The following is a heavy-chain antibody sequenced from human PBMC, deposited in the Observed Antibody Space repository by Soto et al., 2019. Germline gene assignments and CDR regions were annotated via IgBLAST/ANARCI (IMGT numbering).Heavy chain of an antibody. J-gene: IGHJ4*02. CDR1: GGTFSSYA. CDR2: IIPIFGTA. Sequence: QVQLVQSGAEVKKPGSSVKVSCKASGGTFSSYAISWVRQAPGQGLEWMGGIIPIFGTANYAQKFQGRVTITADESTSTAYMELSNLRSEDTAVYYCARERGSSSINPLNDFDYWGQGTLVTVSS. V-gene: IGHV1-69*01. CDR3: ARERGSSSINPLNDFDY. D-gene: IGHD6-6*01.